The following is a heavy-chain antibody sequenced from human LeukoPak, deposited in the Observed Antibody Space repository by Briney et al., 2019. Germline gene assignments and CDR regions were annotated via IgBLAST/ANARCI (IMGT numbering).Heavy chain of an antibody. Sequence: PGTSLRLSCAASGFTFSSYGMHWVRQAPGKGLEWVALIWYDGSKKYYADSVKGRFTISRDNSKNTLYLQMNSLRAEDTAVYYCAKEDLRYFDWSREKPFDYWGQGTLVTVSS. CDR3: AKEDLRYFDWSREKPFDY. J-gene: IGHJ4*02. V-gene: IGHV3-33*06. CDR1: GFTFSSYG. D-gene: IGHD3-9*01. CDR2: IWYDGSKK.